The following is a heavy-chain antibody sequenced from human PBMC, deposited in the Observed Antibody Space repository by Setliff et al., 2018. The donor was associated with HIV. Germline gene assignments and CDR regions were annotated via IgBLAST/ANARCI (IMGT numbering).Heavy chain of an antibody. D-gene: IGHD5-18*01. J-gene: IGHJ4*02. V-gene: IGHV4-34*01. CDR3: ARYDGYKVSFDN. CDR2: INHSGST. Sequence: LSLTCGVYGGSLSDYYWNWIRQPPGKGLEWIAEINHSGSTNYNPSLESRATISVDTSQNQLSLKLSSVTAADTAMYYCARYDGYKVSFDNWGPGTLVTVSS. CDR1: GGSLSDYY.